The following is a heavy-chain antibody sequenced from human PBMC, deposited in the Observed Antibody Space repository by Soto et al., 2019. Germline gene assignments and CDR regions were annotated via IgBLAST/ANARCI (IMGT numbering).Heavy chain of an antibody. J-gene: IGHJ5*02. V-gene: IGHV3-23*01. Sequence: GGSLRLSCAASGFTFSTYALTWVRQAPGKGLEWVSAISPNGRNTYYIDSVQGRFTISRDDSMHTAYLQMNSLKPEDTAFYYCTKYSGSTSTPAALGQGTLVTVSS. CDR2: ISPNGRNT. CDR3: TKYSGSTSTPAA. CDR1: GFTFSTYA. D-gene: IGHD1-26*01.